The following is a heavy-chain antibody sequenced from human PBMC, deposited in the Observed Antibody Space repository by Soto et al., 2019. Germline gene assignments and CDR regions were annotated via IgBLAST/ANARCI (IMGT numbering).Heavy chain of an antibody. Sequence: SVKVTCQASGYTFTSYDINWVRQATGQGLEWMGWMNPNSGNTGYAQKFQGRVTMTRNTSISTAYMELSSLRSEDTAVYYCAGGPGSGWPYYYYYYGMDVWGQGTTVTVSS. CDR3: AGGPGSGWPYYYYYYGMDV. CDR2: MNPNSGNT. J-gene: IGHJ6*02. D-gene: IGHD6-19*01. V-gene: IGHV1-8*01. CDR1: GYTFTSYD.